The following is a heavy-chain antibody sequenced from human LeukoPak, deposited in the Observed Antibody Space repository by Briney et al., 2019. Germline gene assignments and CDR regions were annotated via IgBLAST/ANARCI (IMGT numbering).Heavy chain of an antibody. D-gene: IGHD3-10*01. CDR3: ARALYYYGSGSYTWGAFDI. J-gene: IGHJ3*02. CDR1: GGTFSSYA. V-gene: IGHV1-69*13. CDR2: IIPIFGTA. Sequence: ASVKVSCKASGGTFSSYAISWVRQAPGQGLEWMGGIIPIFGTANYAQKFQGRVTITADESTSTAYMELSSLRSEDTAVYYCARALYYYGSGSYTWGAFDIWGQGTMVTVSS.